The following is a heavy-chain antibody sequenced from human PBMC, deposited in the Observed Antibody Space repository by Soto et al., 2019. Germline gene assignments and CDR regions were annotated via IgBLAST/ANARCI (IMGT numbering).Heavy chain of an antibody. V-gene: IGHV5-51*01. Sequence: PGESLKISCKGSGDSFTSYWIGWVRQMPGKGLEWMGIIYPGDSDTRYSPSFQGQVTISADKSISTAYLQWSSLKASDTAMYYCARQEYYYYSSDCCCMDVWGQGSTVTVSS. CDR2: IYPGDSDT. J-gene: IGHJ6*02. CDR3: ARQEYYYYSSDCCCMDV. CDR1: GDSFTSYW. D-gene: IGHD3-22*01.